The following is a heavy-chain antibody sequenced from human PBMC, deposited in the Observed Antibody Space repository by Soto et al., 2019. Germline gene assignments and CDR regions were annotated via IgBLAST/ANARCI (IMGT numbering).Heavy chain of an antibody. Sequence: QVQLVESGGGVVQPGRSLRLSCVVSQFTFSDYGMHWIRQAPDQGLEWLGTIWYDGSKKIYGDSVRGRFTIFRDNSKNTLYHQMNSLRVEDTAVYYCVRDTYDTSADYWGRGSLVIVSP. CDR1: QFTFSDYG. V-gene: IGHV3-33*01. J-gene: IGHJ4*02. CDR3: VRDTYDTSADY. D-gene: IGHD3-22*01. CDR2: IWYDGSKK.